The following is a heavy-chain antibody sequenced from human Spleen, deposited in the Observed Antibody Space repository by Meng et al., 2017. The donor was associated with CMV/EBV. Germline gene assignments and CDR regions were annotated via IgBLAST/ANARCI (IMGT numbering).Heavy chain of an antibody. J-gene: IGHJ6*02. CDR1: GGTFSSYA. Sequence: SVKVSCKASGGTFSSYAISWVRQAPGQGLEWMGGIIPILGIANYAQKFQGRVTITADKSTSTAYMELSSLSSEDTAVYYCARPPTVTTRAYYYGMDVWGQGTTVTVSS. CDR3: ARPPTVTTRAYYYGMDV. CDR2: IIPILGIA. V-gene: IGHV1-69*10. D-gene: IGHD4-11*01.